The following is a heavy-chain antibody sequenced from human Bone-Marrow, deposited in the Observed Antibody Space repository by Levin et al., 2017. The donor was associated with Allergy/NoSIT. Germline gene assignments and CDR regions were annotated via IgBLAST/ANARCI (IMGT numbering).Heavy chain of an antibody. D-gene: IGHD6-6*01. CDR3: ARSPSLPWFDP. V-gene: IGHV1-3*04. J-gene: IGHJ5*02. Sequence: GESLKISCKASGYTFTSYFMHWLRQAPGQGLEWMGWINTVNGNTKYSQKFRGRLTITRDTSASTVYMDLSRLTSEDTAVYYCARSPSLPWFDPWGLGTLVTVSS. CDR1: GYTFTSYF. CDR2: INTVNGNT.